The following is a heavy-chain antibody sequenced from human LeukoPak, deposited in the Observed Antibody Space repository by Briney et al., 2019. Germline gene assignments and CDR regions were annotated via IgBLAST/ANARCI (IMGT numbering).Heavy chain of an antibody. J-gene: IGHJ5*02. D-gene: IGHD6-19*01. CDR3: AKTGRPNNSGWYRWFDP. CDR2: ICNSGGT. CDR1: GDSISTYY. V-gene: IGHV4-4*09. Sequence: SDTLSLTCTVSGDSISTYYWSWIRQPPGKGLEWIGCICNSGGTNYNPSLKSRVPISVDTSKNQFSLDLRSVTAADTAVYYCAKTGRPNNSGWYRWFDPWGQGTLVTVSS.